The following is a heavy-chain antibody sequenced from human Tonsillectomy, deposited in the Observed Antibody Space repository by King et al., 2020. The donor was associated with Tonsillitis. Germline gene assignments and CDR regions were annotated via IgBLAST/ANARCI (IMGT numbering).Heavy chain of an antibody. Sequence: VQLVESGGGVVQPGRSLRLSCAASRFTFTTYTLHWVRQAPGKGLEWVAVISHDGSNKYYADSVQGRFTISNDNSNKPLYLQMNSLRADDTAVYYCAGDAGGYCSGTSCLSWFDPWGQGTLVTVSS. J-gene: IGHJ5*02. D-gene: IGHD2-2*03. CDR3: AGDAGGYCSGTSCLSWFDP. V-gene: IGHV3-30*04. CDR1: RFTFTTYT. CDR2: ISHDGSNK.